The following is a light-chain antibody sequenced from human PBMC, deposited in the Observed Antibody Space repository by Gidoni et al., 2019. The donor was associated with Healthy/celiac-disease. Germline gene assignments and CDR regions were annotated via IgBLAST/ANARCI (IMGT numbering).Light chain of an antibody. V-gene: IGLV8-61*01. CDR1: SGSVPTSSY. J-gene: IGLJ3*02. CDR2: STN. Sequence: QTVVTQEPSFSVSPGGTVTLTCGLSSGSVPTSSYPSWYHKPPGQAPRTLISSTNTRSSGVPDRFSGSILGNKAALTITGAQADDESDYYCVLYMGSGPWVFGGGTKLTVL. CDR3: VLYMGSGPWV.